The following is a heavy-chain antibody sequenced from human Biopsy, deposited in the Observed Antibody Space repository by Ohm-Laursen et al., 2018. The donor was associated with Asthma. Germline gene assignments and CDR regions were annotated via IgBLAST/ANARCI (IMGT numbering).Heavy chain of an antibody. V-gene: IGHV3-30*18. CDR3: AQDRVAGRSYYFDY. J-gene: IGHJ4*02. CDR1: GFTFSNYG. CDR2: ISFDGSNK. Sequence: SLRLSCTASGFTFSNYGMHWVRQAPGKGLDWVAVISFDGSNKNYTDSVKGRFTISRDNSRNTLHLQMNSLRPEDTAVYYCAQDRVAGRSYYFDYWGQGSLVSVSS. D-gene: IGHD6-13*01.